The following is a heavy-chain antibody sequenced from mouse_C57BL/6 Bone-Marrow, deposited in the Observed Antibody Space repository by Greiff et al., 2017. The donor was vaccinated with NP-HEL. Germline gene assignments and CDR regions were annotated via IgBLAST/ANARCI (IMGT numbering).Heavy chain of an antibody. J-gene: IGHJ3*01. V-gene: IGHV14-4*01. D-gene: IGHD1-1*01. CDR1: GFNIKDDY. Sequence: VQLQQSGAELVRPGASVKLSCTASGFNIKDDYMHWVKQRPEQGLEWIGWIDPENGDTEYASKFQGKATITADTSSNTAYLQLSSLTSEDTAVYYCTPNYGSSGSWFAYWGQGTLVTVSA. CDR2: IDPENGDT. CDR3: TPNYGSSGSWFAY.